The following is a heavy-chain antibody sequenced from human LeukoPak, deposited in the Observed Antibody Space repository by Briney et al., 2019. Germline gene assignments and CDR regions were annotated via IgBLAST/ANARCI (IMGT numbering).Heavy chain of an antibody. CDR2: INPNSGGT. CDR1: GYTFTGYY. Sequence: ASVKVSCKASGYTFTGYYMHWVRQAPGQGLEWMGWINPNSGGTNYAQKFQGRVTMTRDTSISTAYMELSRLRSDDTAVYYCARVPTPIVVVPAAMDDAFDIWGQGTMVTVSS. CDR3: ARVPTPIVVVPAAMDDAFDI. D-gene: IGHD2-2*01. J-gene: IGHJ3*02. V-gene: IGHV1-2*02.